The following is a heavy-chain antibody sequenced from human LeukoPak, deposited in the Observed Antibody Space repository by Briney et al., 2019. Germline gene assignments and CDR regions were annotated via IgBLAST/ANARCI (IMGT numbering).Heavy chain of an antibody. CDR1: GFTFRSYG. CDR2: ISYDGNNK. D-gene: IGHD3-22*01. Sequence: EGSLRLSCAASGFTFRSYGMHWVRQAPGKGLEWVALISYDGNNKYYADSVKGRFTISRDNSKNTLYLQMNSLRAEDTAVYYCAKGGSYYDSRLDYWGQGTLVTVSS. J-gene: IGHJ4*02. V-gene: IGHV3-30*18. CDR3: AKGGSYYDSRLDY.